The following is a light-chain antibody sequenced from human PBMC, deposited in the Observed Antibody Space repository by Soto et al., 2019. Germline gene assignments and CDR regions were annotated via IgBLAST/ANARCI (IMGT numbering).Light chain of an antibody. CDR1: SSDVGGYNY. J-gene: IGLJ3*02. CDR2: EVT. Sequence: QSALTQPPSASGSPGQSVTISCTGASSDVGGYNYVSWCQQHPGKAPKLMIYEVTKRPSGVPDRFSGSKSGNTASLTVSGLQAEDEADYYCSSYAGSNNLVFGGGTKLTVL. V-gene: IGLV2-8*01. CDR3: SSYAGSNNLV.